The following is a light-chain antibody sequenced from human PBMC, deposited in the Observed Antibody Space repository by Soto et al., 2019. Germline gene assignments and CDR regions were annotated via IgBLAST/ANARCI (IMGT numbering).Light chain of an antibody. V-gene: IGLV2-14*01. CDR3: SSYTSSSTRVI. CDR1: SSDVGGYSY. Sequence: QSALTQHASVSGSPGQSITISCTGTSSDVGGYSYVSWYQQHPGKAPKLMIYEVSNRPSGVSNRFSGSKSGNTASLTISGLQAEDEADYYCSSYTSSSTRVIFGGGTKVTVL. CDR2: EVS. J-gene: IGLJ2*01.